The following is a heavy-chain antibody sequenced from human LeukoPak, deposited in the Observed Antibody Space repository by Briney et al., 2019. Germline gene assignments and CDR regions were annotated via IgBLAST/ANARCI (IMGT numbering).Heavy chain of an antibody. J-gene: IGHJ5*02. CDR2: MYDSENT. Sequence: PSETLSLTCSVSGGSISSYYWSWIRQSPGKGLEWIGYMYDSENTNYNPSLRSRVTISVDSSKNQFSLKLKSVTAADTAVYYCARSGHHNWEARADFDPWGQGTVVTVSS. V-gene: IGHV4-59*01. CDR3: ARSGHHNWEARADFDP. D-gene: IGHD1-20*01. CDR1: GGSISSYY.